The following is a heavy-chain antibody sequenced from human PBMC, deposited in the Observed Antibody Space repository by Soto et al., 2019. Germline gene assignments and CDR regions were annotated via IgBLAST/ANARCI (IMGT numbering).Heavy chain of an antibody. V-gene: IGHV4-30-2*01. CDR2: IYHSGST. D-gene: IGHD3-22*01. J-gene: IGHJ3*02. CDR3: ARVPIYYDSSGYYHYGISDI. Sequence: SETLSVTCAVSGGSVNSAGYSWSWIRQPPGKGLEWIGYIYHSGSTYYNPSLKSRVTISLDRSNNHFSLKLSSVTAADTAVYYCARVPIYYDSSGYYHYGISDIRGPVTLDPVSS. CDR1: GGSVNSAGYS.